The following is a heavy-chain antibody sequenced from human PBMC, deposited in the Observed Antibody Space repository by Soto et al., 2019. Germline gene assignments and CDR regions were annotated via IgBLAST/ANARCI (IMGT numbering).Heavy chain of an antibody. V-gene: IGHV4-39*01. D-gene: IGHD6-13*01. Sequence: QLQLQESGPGLVKPSETLSLTCTVSGGSIRSSSYYWGWIRQPPGKGLEWIGSIYYSGSTYYNPSPQSRVTISVDTSKNQFSLQLSSVTAADTAVYYCARHGIAAAGTGYSDVWGKGTPVTVSS. CDR3: ARHGIAAAGTGYSDV. CDR2: IYYSGST. CDR1: GGSIRSSSYY. J-gene: IGHJ6*04.